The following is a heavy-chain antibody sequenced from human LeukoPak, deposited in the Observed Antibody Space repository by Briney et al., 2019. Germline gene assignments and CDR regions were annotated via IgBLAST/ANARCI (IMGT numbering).Heavy chain of an antibody. Sequence: GGSLRLSCAASGFTFSSYSMNWVRQAPGKGLGWVSSISSSSSYIYYAGSVKGRFTISRDNAKNSLYLQMNSLRAEDTAVYYCARGRKDIVVVVAATPDAFDIWGQGTMVTVSS. V-gene: IGHV3-21*01. J-gene: IGHJ3*02. D-gene: IGHD2-15*01. CDR2: ISSSSSYI. CDR3: ARGRKDIVVVVAATPDAFDI. CDR1: GFTFSSYS.